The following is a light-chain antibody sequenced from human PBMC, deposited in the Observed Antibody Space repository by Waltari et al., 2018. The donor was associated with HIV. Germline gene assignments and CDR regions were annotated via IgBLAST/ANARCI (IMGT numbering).Light chain of an antibody. CDR2: KAS. CDR1: QNIHNY. CDR3: QQYNHYPMT. J-gene: IGKJ4*01. Sequence: DLKMTQSPSTLSASVGDRITLTCRASQNIHNYLAWYQQKPGKAPKLLVYKASYLQTGVPQRFSGLGSGTDFSLTISSLQADDFATYYCQQYNHYPMTFGGGTQVEI. V-gene: IGKV1-5*03.